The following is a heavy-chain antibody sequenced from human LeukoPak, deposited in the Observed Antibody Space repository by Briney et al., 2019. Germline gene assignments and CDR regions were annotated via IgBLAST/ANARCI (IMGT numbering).Heavy chain of an antibody. CDR1: GFTFTNYW. CDR2: ISSSSSYI. V-gene: IGHV3-21*01. Sequence: GGSLRLSCAVSGFTFTNYWMSWARQSPGKGLEWVSSISSSSSYIYYADSVKGRFTISRDNAKNSLYLQMNSLRAEDTAAYYCARSPDKLYSSSRIFDYWGQGTLVTVSS. CDR3: ARSPDKLYSSSRIFDY. D-gene: IGHD6-6*01. J-gene: IGHJ4*02.